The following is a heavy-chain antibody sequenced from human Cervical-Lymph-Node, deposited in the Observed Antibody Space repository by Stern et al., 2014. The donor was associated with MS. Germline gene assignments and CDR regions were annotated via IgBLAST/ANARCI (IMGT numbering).Heavy chain of an antibody. CDR3: ARILKASTVSG. Sequence: EVHLVESGGGLVQPGGSLRLSCAASGFRFSGYSMNWVRQAPGKGLDWVSYISYSGRSISYAVSVKGRFTISRDNAKNSLYLQMNSLRAEDTAVYYCARILKASTVSGWGQGTLVTVSS. CDR1: GFRFSGYS. D-gene: IGHD3-3*01. J-gene: IGHJ4*02. V-gene: IGHV3-48*01. CDR2: ISYSGRSI.